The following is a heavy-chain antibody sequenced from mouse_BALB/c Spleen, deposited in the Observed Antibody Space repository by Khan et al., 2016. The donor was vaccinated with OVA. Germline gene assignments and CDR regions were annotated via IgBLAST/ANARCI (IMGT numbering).Heavy chain of an antibody. CDR2: INPSTGYT. V-gene: IGHV1-7*01. D-gene: IGHD1-1*01. J-gene: IGHJ2*01. CDR1: GYTFINYW. CDR3: ARRGLRWDFDY. Sequence: QVQLQQSGAELAKPGASVKMSCTASGYTFINYWILWVKQRPGQGLEWIGYINPSTGYTEYNHNFKNKATLTADKSSSTAYMQLSSLTAEDSAVYYCARRGLRWDFDYWGQGTTLTVSS.